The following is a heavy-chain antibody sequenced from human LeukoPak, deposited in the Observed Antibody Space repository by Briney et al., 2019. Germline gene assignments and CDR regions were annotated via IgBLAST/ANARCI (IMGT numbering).Heavy chain of an antibody. J-gene: IGHJ5*02. CDR3: AAYDFWSGYPLDP. D-gene: IGHD3-3*01. CDR2: ISPSNGHT. CDR1: VYTFPTYS. V-gene: IGHV1-18*01. Sequence: ASVKVPCKTSVYTFPTYSTIWFRQAPGQGLEWLGWISPSNGHTNYAQKLQDRVTMTTYTSTSTVYMELRSLRSDDTAVYYCAAYDFWSGYPLDPWGQGTLVTVSS.